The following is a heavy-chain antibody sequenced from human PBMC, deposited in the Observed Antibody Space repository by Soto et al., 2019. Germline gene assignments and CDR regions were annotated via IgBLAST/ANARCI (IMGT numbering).Heavy chain of an antibody. V-gene: IGHV3-15*01. CDR3: STGGKYYGMDV. Sequence: PGGSLRLSCAASGFTFSTAWMSCVRQAPGKGLEWVGRIKSKTDGGTIDYAAPVKGRFTISRDDSKNTVYLQMNSLRTEDTAVYYCSTGGKYYGMDVWGQGTTVTVSS. D-gene: IGHD1-26*01. CDR2: IKSKTDGGTI. CDR1: GFTFSTAW. J-gene: IGHJ6*02.